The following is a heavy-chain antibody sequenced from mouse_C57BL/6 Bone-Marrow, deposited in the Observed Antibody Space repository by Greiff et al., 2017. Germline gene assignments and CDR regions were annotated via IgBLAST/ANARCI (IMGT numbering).Heavy chain of an antibody. J-gene: IGHJ1*03. D-gene: IGHD1-1*01. CDR2: INPNNGGT. CDR3: ARWDWNYYGSSHWYFDV. V-gene: IGHV1-26*01. CDR1: GYTFTDYY. Sequence: EVQLQQSGPELVKPGASVKISCKASGYTFTDYYMNWVKQSHGKSLEWIGDINPNNGGTSYNQKFKGKATLTVDKSSSTAYMELRSLTSEDSAVYYCARWDWNYYGSSHWYFDVWGTGTTVTVSS.